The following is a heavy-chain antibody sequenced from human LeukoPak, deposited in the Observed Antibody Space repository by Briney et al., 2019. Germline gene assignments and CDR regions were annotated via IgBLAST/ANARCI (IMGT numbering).Heavy chain of an antibody. CDR3: ARGVYCIGASCLFDY. CDR1: GGSLSNYY. CDR2: IYYRGST. Sequence: PETLSLTLTGSGGSLSNYYWSWIRPPPGKGLEWIGYIYYRGSTKYNPSLKSRVTISVDKSKSQFSLRLNSVTAADTAVYYCARGVYCIGASCLFDYWGEGTLVTVSS. D-gene: IGHD2-15*01. J-gene: IGHJ4*02. V-gene: IGHV4-59*01.